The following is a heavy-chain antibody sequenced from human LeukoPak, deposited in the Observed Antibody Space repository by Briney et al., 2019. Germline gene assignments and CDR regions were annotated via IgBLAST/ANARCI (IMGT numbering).Heavy chain of an antibody. CDR3: ARDSLLRGSGWDYWYFDL. J-gene: IGHJ2*01. CDR2: MHYSGST. V-gene: IGHV4-59*01. Sequence: PSETLSLTCSVSGGSISSKYYWSWIRQAPGKGLEWIGNMHYSGSTNYNPSLKSRVTISVDTSMNQFSLLLTSATAADTAVYYCARDSLLRGSGWDYWYFDLWGRGTLVTVSS. D-gene: IGHD6-25*01. CDR1: GGSISSKYY.